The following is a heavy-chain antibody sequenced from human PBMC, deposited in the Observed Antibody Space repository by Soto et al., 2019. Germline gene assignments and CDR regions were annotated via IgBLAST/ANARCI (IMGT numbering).Heavy chain of an antibody. Sequence: SETLSLTCTVSGGSISSGDNFWSWIRQHPGKGLEWIGYIFYSGNTFYNPSLKSRLTISIDTSKNQFSLKLSSVTPADTAVYYCARDRPWQPNYHYYSMDVWGQGTAVTVSS. CDR3: ARDRPWQPNYHYYSMDV. D-gene: IGHD1-1*01. V-gene: IGHV4-31*03. CDR1: GGSISSGDNF. J-gene: IGHJ6*02. CDR2: IFYSGNT.